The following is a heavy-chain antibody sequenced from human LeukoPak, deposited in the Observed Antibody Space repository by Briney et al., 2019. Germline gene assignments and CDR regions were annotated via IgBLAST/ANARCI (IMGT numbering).Heavy chain of an antibody. Sequence: SVKVSCKASGGTFSSYAMNWVRQAPGQGLEWMGGIIPIFGTANYAQKFQGRVTITADASTSTAYMELSSLRSEDTAVYYCACSAALDNWFDPWGQGTLVTVSS. D-gene: IGHD2-2*01. CDR2: IIPIFGTA. J-gene: IGHJ5*02. CDR3: ACSAALDNWFDP. V-gene: IGHV1-69*01. CDR1: GGTFSSYA.